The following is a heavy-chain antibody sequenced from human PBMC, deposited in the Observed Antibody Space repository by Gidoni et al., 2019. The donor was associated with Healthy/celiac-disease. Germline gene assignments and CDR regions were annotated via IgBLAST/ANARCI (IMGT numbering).Heavy chain of an antibody. CDR1: GGSISSGGYY. J-gene: IGHJ4*02. CDR2: IYYSGRT. V-gene: IGHV4-31*03. D-gene: IGHD6-19*01. Sequence: QVQLQESGPGLVKPSQTLSLTCTFSGGSISSGGYYWSWIRQHPGKGLEWIGYIYYSGRTYYNPSLKSRVTISVDTSKNQFSLKLSSVTAADTAVYYCARSLGGQWPEPYYFDYWGQGTLVTVSS. CDR3: ARSLGGQWPEPYYFDY.